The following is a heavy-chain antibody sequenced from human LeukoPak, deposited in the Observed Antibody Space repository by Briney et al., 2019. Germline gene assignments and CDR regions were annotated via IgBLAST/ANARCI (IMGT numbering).Heavy chain of an antibody. CDR1: GFTFSSYA. Sequence: GGSLRLSCAASGFTFSSYAMSWVRQAPGKGLEWVSVIYSGGSTYYADSVKGRFTISRDNSKNTLYLQMNSLRAEDTAVYYCARDPGGWYFDYWGQGTLVTVSS. D-gene: IGHD6-19*01. CDR2: IYSGGST. V-gene: IGHV3-66*01. J-gene: IGHJ4*02. CDR3: ARDPGGWYFDY.